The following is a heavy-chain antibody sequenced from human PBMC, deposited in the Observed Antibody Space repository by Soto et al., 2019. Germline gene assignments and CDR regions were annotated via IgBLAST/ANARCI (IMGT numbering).Heavy chain of an antibody. V-gene: IGHV1-18*01. Sequence: QVNLVQSGAEVRKPGASVKVSCKGSGYTFTSYGIAWVRQAPGQGLEWMGWISAHNDNTNYAQKVXGXVXXTREPSTSTAYMELRNLRSDDTAVYYCARGRYGDYWGQGALVTVSS. CDR3: ARGRYGDY. CDR2: ISAHNDNT. CDR1: GYTFTSYG. J-gene: IGHJ4*02. D-gene: IGHD1-1*01.